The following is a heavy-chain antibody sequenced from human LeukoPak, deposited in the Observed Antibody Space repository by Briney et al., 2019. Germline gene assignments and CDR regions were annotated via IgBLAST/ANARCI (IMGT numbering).Heavy chain of an antibody. D-gene: IGHD2-2*01. V-gene: IGHV3-21*01. CDR2: ITTSSSYI. CDR3: ASHIVVVTAIRYYAMDV. CDR1: GFSFGSYD. Sequence: GGSLRLSCAASGFSFGSYDMNWVRQAPGKGLDWVSSITTSSSYIYYADSVKGRFTVSRDNAKNSLYLKMNRPRGEHTAVYYCASHIVVVTAIRYYAMDVWGQGTTVTVSS. J-gene: IGHJ6*02.